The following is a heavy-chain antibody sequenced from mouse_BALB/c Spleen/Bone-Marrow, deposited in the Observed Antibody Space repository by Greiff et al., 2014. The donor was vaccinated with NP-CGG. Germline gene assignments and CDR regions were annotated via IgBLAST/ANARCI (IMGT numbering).Heavy chain of an antibody. J-gene: IGHJ2*01. CDR3: ARTILGYYFDY. V-gene: IGHV1-14*01. Sequence: EVQLQQSGPEPVKPGASVKMSCKASGYTFTSYVMHWVKQKPEQGLEWIGYIHPYNDGTKYNERFKGKATLTSDKSSSTAYMELSSLTSEDSAVYYCARTILGYYFDYWGQGTTLTVSS. CDR1: GYTFTSYV. CDR2: IHPYNDGT. D-gene: IGHD2-10*02.